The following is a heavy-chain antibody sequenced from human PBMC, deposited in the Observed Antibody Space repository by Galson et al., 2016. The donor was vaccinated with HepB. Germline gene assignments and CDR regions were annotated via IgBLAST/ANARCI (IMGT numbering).Heavy chain of an antibody. V-gene: IGHV4-61*09. CDR1: GLSIGNFGNY. J-gene: IGHJ3*01. Sequence: TLSLTCAVSGLSIGNFGNYWSWIRQPAGKGLEWIGHIYVNGTTPYNPSLQSRLAISVDTSQNQISLRLRSVTAADTALYFCAREAWQWLVKNSFDLWGQGTMVTVSS. CDR3: AREAWQWLVKNSFDL. CDR2: IYVNGTT. D-gene: IGHD6-19*01.